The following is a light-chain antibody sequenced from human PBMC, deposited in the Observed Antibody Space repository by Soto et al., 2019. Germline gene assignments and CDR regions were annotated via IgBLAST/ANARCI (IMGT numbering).Light chain of an antibody. CDR1: QSVSSN. CDR3: QQYNNWPLT. J-gene: IGKJ4*01. CDR2: GAS. Sequence: EIVMTQSPATLSVSPGERATLSCRASQSVSSNVAWYQQKPGQAPRLLIYGASTRATGIPARFSGSGSGTEFTLRISSLQSEDFAVYYCQQYNNWPLTFGGGTKVEIK. V-gene: IGKV3D-15*01.